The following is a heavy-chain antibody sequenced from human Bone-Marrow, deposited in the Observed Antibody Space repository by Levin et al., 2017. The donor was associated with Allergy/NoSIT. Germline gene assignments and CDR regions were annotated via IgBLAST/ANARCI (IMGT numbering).Heavy chain of an antibody. V-gene: IGHV3-9*01. CDR3: AKDKGYSSSSGLGFDY. CDR1: GFTFDDYA. J-gene: IGHJ4*02. CDR2: ISWNSGSI. D-gene: IGHD6-6*01. Sequence: GGSLRLSCAASGFTFDDYAMHWVRQAPGKGLEWVSGISWNSGSIGYADSVKGRFTISRDNAKNSLYLQMNSLRAEDTALYYCAKDKGYSSSSGLGFDYWGQGTLVTVSS.